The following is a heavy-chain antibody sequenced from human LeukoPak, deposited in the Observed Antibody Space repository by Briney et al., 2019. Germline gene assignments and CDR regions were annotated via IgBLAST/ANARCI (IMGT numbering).Heavy chain of an antibody. V-gene: IGHV1-69*13. CDR2: IIPIFGTA. CDR1: GGTFSSYA. J-gene: IGHJ4*02. Sequence: SVKVSCKASGGTFSSYAISWVRQAPGQGLEWMGGIIPIFGTANYAQKFQGRVTITADESTSTAYMELSSLRSEDTAVYYCAARGRGGITMVRGVHSTFDYWGQGTLVTVSS. CDR3: AARGRGGITMVRGVHSTFDY. D-gene: IGHD3-10*01.